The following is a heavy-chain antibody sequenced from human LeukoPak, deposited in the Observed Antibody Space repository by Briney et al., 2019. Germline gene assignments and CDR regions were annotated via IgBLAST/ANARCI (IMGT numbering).Heavy chain of an antibody. D-gene: IGHD5/OR15-5a*01. CDR1: GGSVISDSYS. CDR3: ATSVASYYLDY. CDR2: FYHSGSP. Sequence: SGTLSLTRTVSGGSVISDSYSWSWIRQPPGQGLEWIGYFYHSGSPTYNPSLRSRVTISVDTSKNQFSLRLSSVTAADTAMYYCATSVASYYLDYWGQGTLVTVSS. J-gene: IGHJ4*02. V-gene: IGHV4-61*01.